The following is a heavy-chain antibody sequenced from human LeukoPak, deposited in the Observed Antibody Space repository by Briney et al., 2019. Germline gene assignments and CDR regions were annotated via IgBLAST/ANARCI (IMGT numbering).Heavy chain of an antibody. J-gene: IGHJ4*02. D-gene: IGHD4-17*01. V-gene: IGHV3-23*01. CDR1: GFTFSSYA. Sequence: GGSLRLSCAASGFTFSSYAMSWVRQAPGKGLEWVSAISGNGGSTYYADSVKGRFTISRDNSKNTLYLQMNSLRAEDTALYYCAKESDYGDYVSDYWGQGTLVTVSS. CDR3: AKESDYGDYVSDY. CDR2: ISGNGGST.